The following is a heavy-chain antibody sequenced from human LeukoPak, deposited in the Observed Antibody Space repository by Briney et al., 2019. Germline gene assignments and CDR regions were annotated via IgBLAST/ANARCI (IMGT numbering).Heavy chain of an antibody. D-gene: IGHD3-10*02. CDR3: AELGITMIGGV. CDR2: ISSSSSTI. CDR1: GFTFSGYS. Sequence: GGSLRLSCAASGFTFSGYSMNWVRQAPGKGLEWVSYISSSSSTIYYADSVKGRFTISRDNAKNSLYLQMNSLRAEDTAVYYCAELGITMIGGVWGKGTTVTISS. V-gene: IGHV3-48*01. J-gene: IGHJ6*04.